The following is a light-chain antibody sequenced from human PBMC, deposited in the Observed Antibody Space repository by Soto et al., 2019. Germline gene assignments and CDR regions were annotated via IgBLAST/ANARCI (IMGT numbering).Light chain of an antibody. Sequence: EIVLTQSPGTLSLSPGERATLSCRASQSVSSSYLAWYQQKPGQAPRLLIYGASSRATGIPDRFCGSGSGTDFPLNISRLEPEDFAVYYCQQYGSSPTFGQGTKVEIK. J-gene: IGKJ1*01. CDR1: QSVSSSY. CDR3: QQYGSSPT. V-gene: IGKV3-20*01. CDR2: GAS.